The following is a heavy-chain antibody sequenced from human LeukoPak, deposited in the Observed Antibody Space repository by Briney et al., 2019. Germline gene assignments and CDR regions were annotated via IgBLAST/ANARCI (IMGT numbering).Heavy chain of an antibody. CDR3: ARVAVGATSVDY. CDR1: GGSNSSYY. CDR2: IYYSGST. V-gene: IGHV4-59*01. D-gene: IGHD1-26*01. Sequence: SETLSLTCTVSGGSNSSYYWSWIRQPPGKGLEWIGYIYYSGSTNYNPSLKSRVTISVDTSKNQFSLKLSSVTAADTAVYYCARVAVGATSVDYWGQGTLVTVSS. J-gene: IGHJ4*02.